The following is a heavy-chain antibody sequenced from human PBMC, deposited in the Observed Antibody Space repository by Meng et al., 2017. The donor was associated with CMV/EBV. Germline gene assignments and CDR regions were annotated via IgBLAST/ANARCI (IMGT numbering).Heavy chain of an antibody. CDR2: ISGSGDGT. J-gene: IGHJ4*02. V-gene: IGHV3-23*01. D-gene: IGHD3-10*01. Sequence: GESLKISCAASGFIFSNYGMTWVRQGPGKRLEWVSPISGSGDGTHFAESVKGRFIISRDNTQNTLYLQMNSLRAEDTAVYYCAKVPGSLYLRSYYFDYWGQGILVTVSS. CDR3: AKVPGSLYLRSYYFDY. CDR1: GFIFSNYG.